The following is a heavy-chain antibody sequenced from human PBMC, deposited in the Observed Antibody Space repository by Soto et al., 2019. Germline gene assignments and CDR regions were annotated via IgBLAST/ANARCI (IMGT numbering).Heavy chain of an antibody. CDR1: GYAFGAYY. V-gene: IGHV1-2*02. CDR2: INPHGSGA. Sequence: QVQLVQSGAEVKKPGASVKVSCKASGYAFGAYYIYWVRQAPGQGLEWMGYINPHGSGARYVQEFRDRLTITTDTPKDTAYMELRSLTSDDTAIYYCAKDRVRTPNGADSFDVWGQGTSVTVS. D-gene: IGHD2-8*01. CDR3: AKDRVRTPNGADSFDV. J-gene: IGHJ3*01.